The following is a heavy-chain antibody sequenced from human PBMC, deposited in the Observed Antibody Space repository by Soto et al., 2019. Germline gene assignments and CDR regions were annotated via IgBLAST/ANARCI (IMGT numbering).Heavy chain of an antibody. CDR3: AKDLAGSGWYAHGMDV. V-gene: IGHV3-30*18. Sequence: QVQLVESGGGVVQPGRSLRLSCAASGFTFSSYGMHWVRQAPGKGLEWVAVISYDGSNKYYADSVKGRFTISRDNSKNTLYLQMNSLRAEDTAVYYCAKDLAGSGWYAHGMDVWGQGTTVTVSS. D-gene: IGHD6-19*01. CDR1: GFTFSSYG. CDR2: ISYDGSNK. J-gene: IGHJ6*02.